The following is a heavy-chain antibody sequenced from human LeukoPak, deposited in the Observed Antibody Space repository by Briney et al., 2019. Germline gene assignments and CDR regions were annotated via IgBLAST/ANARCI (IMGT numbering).Heavy chain of an antibody. D-gene: IGHD2-8*01. V-gene: IGHV3-23*01. CDR2: IGGGDT. J-gene: IGHJ4*02. CDR1: GFTFRNFA. Sequence: PGGSLRLSCSASGFTFRNFAISWVRQAPGKGLEWVSSIGGGDTHYADSVKGRFTISRDDSRSTVDLQMSSLRAEDTAVYYCAKEGQSFNSMYDYFDSWGQGTLVTASS. CDR3: AKEGQSFNSMYDYFDS.